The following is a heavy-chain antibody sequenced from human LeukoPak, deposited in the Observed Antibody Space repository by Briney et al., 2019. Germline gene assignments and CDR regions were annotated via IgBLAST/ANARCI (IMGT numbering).Heavy chain of an antibody. V-gene: IGHV3-20*04. CDR1: GFTFDDYG. CDR3: AELGITMIGGV. Sequence: GGSLRLSCAASGFTFDDYGMSWVRQAPGKGLEWVSGINWNGGSTGYVDSVKGRFTISRDNAKNSLYLQMNSLRAEDTAVYYCAELGITMIGGVWGKGTTVTISS. J-gene: IGHJ6*04. D-gene: IGHD3-10*02. CDR2: INWNGGST.